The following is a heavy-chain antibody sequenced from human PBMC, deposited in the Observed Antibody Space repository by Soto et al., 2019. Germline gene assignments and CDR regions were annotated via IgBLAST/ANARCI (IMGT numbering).Heavy chain of an antibody. CDR2: IIPIFGTA. CDR3: ARSGGSSSPYYYYYYGMDV. J-gene: IGHJ6*02. D-gene: IGHD6-6*01. V-gene: IGHV1-69*06. Sequence: QVQLVQSGAEVKKPGSSVKVSCKASGGTFSSYAISWVRQAPGQGLEWMGGIIPIFGTANYAQKFQGRVKITADKSTSTAYMELSSLRSEDTAVYYCARSGGSSSPYYYYYYGMDVLGQGTTVTGSS. CDR1: GGTFSSYA.